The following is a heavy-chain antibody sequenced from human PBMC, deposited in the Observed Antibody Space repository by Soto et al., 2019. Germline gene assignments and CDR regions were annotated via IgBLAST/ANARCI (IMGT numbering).Heavy chain of an antibody. V-gene: IGHV3-15*07. D-gene: IGHD2-15*01. Sequence: EVHLVESGGGFIYPGGSLRLSCAASGLTISNAWMNWVRQAPGKGLEWVGRIKTNTEGGTTDYAAAVKGRFTVSRDDSKNTLYLQMNSLRPGDSAVYYCTTGSVEGVWGQGTTVTVSS. CDR2: IKTNTEGGTT. CDR3: TTGSVEGV. CDR1: GLTISNAW. J-gene: IGHJ6*02.